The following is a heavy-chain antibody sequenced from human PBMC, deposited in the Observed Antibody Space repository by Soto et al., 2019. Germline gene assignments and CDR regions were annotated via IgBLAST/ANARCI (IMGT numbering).Heavy chain of an antibody. J-gene: IGHJ4*02. CDR2: IYYSGTT. CDR1: GYSISSSNW. CDR3: ARSSGSYYDPLGS. Sequence: SETLSLTCAVSGYSISSSNWWGWIRQPPGKGLEWIGYIYYSGTTYYNPSLKSRVTMSVDTSKNQFSLKASDTAMYYCARSSGSYYDPLGSWGQGTLVTVSS. D-gene: IGHD3-10*01. V-gene: IGHV4-28*01.